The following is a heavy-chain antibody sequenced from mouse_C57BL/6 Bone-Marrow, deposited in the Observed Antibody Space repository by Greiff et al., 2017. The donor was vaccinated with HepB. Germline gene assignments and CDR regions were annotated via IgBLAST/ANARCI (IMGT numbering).Heavy chain of an antibody. Sequence: EVQRVESGGGLVQPGGSLSLSCAASGFTFTDYYMSWVRQPPGKALEWLGFIRNKANGYTTEYSASVKGRFTISRDNSQSILYLQMNALRAEDSATYYCARYYYGSSCWYFDVWGTGTTVTVSS. D-gene: IGHD1-1*01. V-gene: IGHV7-3*01. J-gene: IGHJ1*03. CDR3: ARYYYGSSCWYFDV. CDR2: IRNKANGYTT. CDR1: GFTFTDYY.